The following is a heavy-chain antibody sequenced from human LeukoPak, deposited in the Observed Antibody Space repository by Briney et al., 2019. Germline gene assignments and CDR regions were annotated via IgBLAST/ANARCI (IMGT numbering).Heavy chain of an antibody. CDR1: GYTFTSYD. D-gene: IGHD3-22*01. J-gene: IGHJ4*02. Sequence: ASVKVSRKASGYTFTSYDINWVRQAPGQGLEWMGWMNPNSGNTGYAQKFQGRVTMTRNTSISTAYMELSSLRSEDTAVYYCARVGSYDSSGYYYRAFGYWGQGTLVTGSS. V-gene: IGHV1-8*01. CDR3: ARVGSYDSSGYYYRAFGY. CDR2: MNPNSGNT.